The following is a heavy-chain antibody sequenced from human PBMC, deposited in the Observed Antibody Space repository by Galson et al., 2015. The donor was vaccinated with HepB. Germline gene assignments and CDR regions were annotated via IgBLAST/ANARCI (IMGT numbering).Heavy chain of an antibody. V-gene: IGHV3-21*01. CDR1: GFTFSSYT. Sequence: SLRLSCAASGFTFSSYTMNWVRQAPGKGLEWVSSISSSGSYIYFADSVKGRFTISRDNVRNSLFLQMNSLRAEDTAVYYCARGCGGNLDYWGQGTLVTVSS. D-gene: IGHD4-23*01. J-gene: IGHJ4*02. CDR2: ISSSGSYI. CDR3: ARGCGGNLDY.